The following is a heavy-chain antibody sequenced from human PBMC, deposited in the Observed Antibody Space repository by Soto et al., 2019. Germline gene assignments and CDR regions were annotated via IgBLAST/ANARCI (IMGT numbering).Heavy chain of an antibody. V-gene: IGHV1-3*01. D-gene: IGHD6-19*01. CDR1: GYTFTSYA. Sequence: QVQLVQSGAEVKKPGASVKVSCKASGYTFTSYAMHWVRQAPGQRLEWMGWINAGNGNTKYSQKFQGRVTITRDTAASTDYMELRSLRSEDTTVYYCARDLGGWTDYWGQGTLVTVSS. CDR2: INAGNGNT. CDR3: ARDLGGWTDY. J-gene: IGHJ4*02.